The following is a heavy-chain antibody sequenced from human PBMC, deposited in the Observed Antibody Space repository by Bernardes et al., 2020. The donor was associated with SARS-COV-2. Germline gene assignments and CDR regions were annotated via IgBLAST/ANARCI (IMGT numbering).Heavy chain of an antibody. CDR2: IYYSGTT. CDR1: GGSISSSSYY. J-gene: IGHJ4*02. Sequence: SETLSLTCTVSGGSISSSSYYWGWIRQPPGKGLEWIGSIYYSGTTYYNPSLKSRVTVSVATSENQFSLKVSSVTAADTAVYYCARAISGGYSRIFDYWGQGTLVTVSS. CDR3: ARAISGGYSRIFDY. V-gene: IGHV4-39*01. D-gene: IGHD2-15*01.